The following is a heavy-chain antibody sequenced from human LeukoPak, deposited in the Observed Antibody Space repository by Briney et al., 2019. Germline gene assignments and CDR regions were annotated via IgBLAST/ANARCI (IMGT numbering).Heavy chain of an antibody. CDR3: ARSYGGNFDY. J-gene: IGHJ4*02. D-gene: IGHD4-23*01. Sequence: SETLSLSCAASGGSISSYYRSWIRQPPGKGLEWIGYIYYSGSTNYNPSLKSRVTISVDTSKNQFSLKLSSVTAADTAVYYCARSYGGNFDYWGQGTLVTVSS. CDR2: IYYSGST. CDR1: GGSISSYY. V-gene: IGHV4-59*08.